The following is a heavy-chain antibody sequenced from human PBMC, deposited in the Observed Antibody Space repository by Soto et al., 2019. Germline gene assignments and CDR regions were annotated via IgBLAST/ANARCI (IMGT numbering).Heavy chain of an antibody. CDR3: ARSTGPHIVAGDWFDP. J-gene: IGHJ5*02. V-gene: IGHV1-8*01. CDR2: MNPNSGNT. Sequence: GXAVKVSCKASGYPFTSYDINWVRQATGQGLEWMGWMNPNSGNTGYAQKFQGRVTMTRNTSISTAYMELSSLRSEDTAVYYCARSTGPHIVAGDWFDPWGQGTLVTVSS. CDR1: GYPFTSYD. D-gene: IGHD2-15*01.